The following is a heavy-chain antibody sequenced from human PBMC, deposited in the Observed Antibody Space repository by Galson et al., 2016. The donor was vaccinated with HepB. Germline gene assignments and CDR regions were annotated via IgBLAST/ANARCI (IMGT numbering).Heavy chain of an antibody. J-gene: IGHJ5*02. CDR1: GGSIISSSYY. V-gene: IGHV4-39*01. Sequence: SETLSLTCNVSGGSIISSSYYWGWIRQPPGKGLEWIGTIYYSGSTYYNPSLESRVTLSVDTSKDQFSLKLNSVTAADTALYYCATHKVAGKASDWFDPWGQGTLVTVSS. CDR2: IYYSGST. CDR3: ATHKVAGKASDWFDP.